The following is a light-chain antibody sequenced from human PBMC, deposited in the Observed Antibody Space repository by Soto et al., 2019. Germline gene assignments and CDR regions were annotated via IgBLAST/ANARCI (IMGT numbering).Light chain of an antibody. Sequence: EIVLTQSPATLSLSPGERSRRSCLASQSVSSYLAWYQQKPGQAPRLLIYDAYNRATGIPARFSGSGSGTDFTLTISSLETEDFAVYYCQQSSNWPLTFGQGTRLDIK. V-gene: IGKV3-11*01. J-gene: IGKJ5*01. CDR2: DAY. CDR3: QQSSNWPLT. CDR1: QSVSSY.